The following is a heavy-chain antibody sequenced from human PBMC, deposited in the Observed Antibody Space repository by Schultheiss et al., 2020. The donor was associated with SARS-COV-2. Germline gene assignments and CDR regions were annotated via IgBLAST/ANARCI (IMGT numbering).Heavy chain of an antibody. Sequence: GESLKISCAASGFTFSSYDMHWVRQATGKGLEWVSAIGTAGDPYYPGSVKGRFTISRENAKNSLYLQMNSLRAEDTAVYYCAKEDVEGGDDYWGQGTLVTVSS. CDR1: GFTFSSYD. D-gene: IGHD1-26*01. CDR3: AKEDVEGGDDY. V-gene: IGHV3-13*05. CDR2: IGTAGDP. J-gene: IGHJ4*02.